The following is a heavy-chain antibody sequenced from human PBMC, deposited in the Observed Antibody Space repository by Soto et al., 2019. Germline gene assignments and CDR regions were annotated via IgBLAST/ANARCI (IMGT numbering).Heavy chain of an antibody. CDR2: ISYDGSNQ. CDR3: AKRAMGGSRGAFGV. V-gene: IGHV3-30*18. D-gene: IGHD1-26*01. CDR1: GFSFSSYG. J-gene: IGHJ1*01. Sequence: QIQLVESGGGVVQPGKSLRLSCAASGFSFSSYGMHWVRQAPGKGLEWVAVISYDGSNQYYGDSVKGRFTISRDNSKNTLYLQMSSLRPEDTALYYCAKRAMGGSRGAFGVWGQGALISVPS.